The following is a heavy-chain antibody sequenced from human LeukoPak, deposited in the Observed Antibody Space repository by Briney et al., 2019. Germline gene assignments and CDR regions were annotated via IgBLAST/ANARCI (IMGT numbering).Heavy chain of an antibody. Sequence: PSQTLSLTCTVSGGSISSGGYYWSWIRQHPGKGLEWIVYIYYSGSTYYNPSLKSRVTISVDTSKNQFSLKLSSVTAADTAVYYCATYAPYSSSSDTTEKYYFDYWGQGTLVTVSS. V-gene: IGHV4-31*03. CDR2: IYYSGST. J-gene: IGHJ4*02. D-gene: IGHD6-6*01. CDR1: GGSISSGGYY. CDR3: ATYAPYSSSSDTTEKYYFDY.